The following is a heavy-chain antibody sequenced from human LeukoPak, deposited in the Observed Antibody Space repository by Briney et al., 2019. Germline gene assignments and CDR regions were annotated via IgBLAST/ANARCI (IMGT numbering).Heavy chain of an antibody. V-gene: IGHV4-59*01. CDR2: INYSGST. Sequence: SETLSLTCTVSGGSISTYYWSWIRQSPGKGLEWIGYINYSGSTIYNPSLQSRVTISVDTPKNQFSLKLSSVTAAETAVYHCAREGRYRYGYNEYHSYMDIWGKGTTVTVSS. CDR1: GGSISTYY. CDR3: AREGRYRYGYNEYHSYMDI. D-gene: IGHD5-18*01. J-gene: IGHJ6*03.